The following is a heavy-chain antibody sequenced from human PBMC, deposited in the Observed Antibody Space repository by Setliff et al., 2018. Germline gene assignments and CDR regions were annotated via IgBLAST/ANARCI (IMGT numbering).Heavy chain of an antibody. CDR3: ARVTNWGLDLRFDP. D-gene: IGHD7-27*01. J-gene: IGHJ5*02. CDR2: IYHNGNT. CDR1: GDSFSDYY. V-gene: IGHV4-59*01. Sequence: SETLSLTCAVYGDSFSDYYWSWIRQPPGKGLEWIGYIYHNGNTNFNPSLKSRVNMSVDTSNNQFVLNLKAVTAADTAVYYCARVTNWGLDLRFDPWGQGILVTVSS.